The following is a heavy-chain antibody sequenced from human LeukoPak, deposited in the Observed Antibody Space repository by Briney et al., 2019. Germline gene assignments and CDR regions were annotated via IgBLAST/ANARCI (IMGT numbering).Heavy chain of an antibody. V-gene: IGHV3-21*04. Sequence: GGSLRLSCVASGYTFSSYIMNWVRQAPGKGLEWVSSISGSSRNIYYGESVKGRFTISRDNSKNTLYLQMNSLRAEDTAVYYCARRRYGTISRGWFDPWGQGTLVTVSS. CDR1: GYTFSSYI. CDR2: ISGSSRNI. J-gene: IGHJ5*02. CDR3: ARRRYGTISRGWFDP. D-gene: IGHD1-14*01.